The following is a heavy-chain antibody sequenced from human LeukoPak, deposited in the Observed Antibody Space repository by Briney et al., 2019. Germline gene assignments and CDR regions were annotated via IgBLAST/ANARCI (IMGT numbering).Heavy chain of an antibody. V-gene: IGHV3-23*01. Sequence: VGCPRLSSAASRFTLSSGAMTCGCEAPGKGLWWVSSISGSVGSTYYAASVRGGSTFSRANSKTTRYLKMNSLRAEDTPVYYCAKDRCSSCSCSFDIWGHGTLVTVSS. CDR3: AKDRCSSCSCSFDI. CDR2: ISGSVGST. CDR1: RFTLSSGA. D-gene: IGHD6-13*01. J-gene: IGHJ3*02.